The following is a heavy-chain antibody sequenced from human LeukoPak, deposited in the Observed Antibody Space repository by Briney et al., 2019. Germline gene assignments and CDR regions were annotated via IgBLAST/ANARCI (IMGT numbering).Heavy chain of an antibody. V-gene: IGHV5-51*01. CDR3: ERHTPYYYDSSPYYFDY. CDR2: IYPGDSDT. J-gene: IGHJ4*02. D-gene: IGHD3-22*01. Sequence: GESLKISCKGSGYSFTSYWIGWVRQMPGKGLEWMVIIYPGDSDTRYSPSFQGQVTISADKSISTAHLQWSSLKASDTAMYYCERHTPYYYDSSPYYFDYWGQGTLVTVSS. CDR1: GYSFTSYW.